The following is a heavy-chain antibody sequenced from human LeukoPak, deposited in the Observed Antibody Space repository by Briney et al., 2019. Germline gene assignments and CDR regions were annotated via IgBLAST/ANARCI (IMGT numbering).Heavy chain of an antibody. CDR2: IYPRDGST. Sequence: ASVKVSCKASGYTFTGYYMHWVRQAPGQGLEWMGMIYPRDGSTSYAQKFQGRVTVTRDTSTSTVHMELSGLRSEDTAVYYCARDQEGFDYWGQGTLVTVSS. V-gene: IGHV1-46*01. J-gene: IGHJ4*02. CDR1: GYTFTGYY. CDR3: ARDQEGFDY.